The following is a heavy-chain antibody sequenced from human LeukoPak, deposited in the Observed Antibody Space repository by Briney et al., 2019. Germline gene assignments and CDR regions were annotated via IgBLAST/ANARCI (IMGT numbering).Heavy chain of an antibody. CDR2: ITPILGTA. CDR3: ARNLMSGAYYFYYMDV. D-gene: IGHD3-10*02. J-gene: IGHJ6*03. Sequence: SVKVSCKASGGTFNNYAISWVRQAPGQGLERLGGITPILGTANYAQKFQGRLTITTDESTSTAYMELSSLRSEDTAFYYCARNLMSGAYYFYYMDVWGKGTTVTVSS. CDR1: GGTFNNYA. V-gene: IGHV1-69*05.